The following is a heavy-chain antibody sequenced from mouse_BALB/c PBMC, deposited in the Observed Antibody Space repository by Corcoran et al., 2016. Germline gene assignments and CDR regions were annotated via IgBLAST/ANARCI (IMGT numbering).Heavy chain of an antibody. D-gene: IGHD3-1*01. CDR1: GYTFTNYG. V-gene: IGHV9-3*02. J-gene: IGHJ2*01. CDR2: INTNTGEP. Sequence: QIQLVQSGPELKKPGETVKISYKASGYTFTNYGMNWVKQAPGKGLKWMGWINTNTGEPTYAEEFKVRFAFSLETSASTAYWQINNLKNEDTATYFCTRGSSGYDYWGQGTTLTVSS. CDR3: TRGSSGYDY.